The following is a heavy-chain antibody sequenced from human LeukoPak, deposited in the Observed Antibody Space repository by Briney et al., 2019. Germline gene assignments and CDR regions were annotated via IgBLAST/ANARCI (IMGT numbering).Heavy chain of an antibody. Sequence: GASVKVSCKASGYTFTGYYMHWVRQAPGQGLEWVGWINPNSGGTNYAQKFQGRVTMTRDTSISTAYMELSRLRSDDTAVYYCARDRLLWFGELGPMDVWGKGTTVTVSS. D-gene: IGHD3-10*01. CDR3: ARDRLLWFGELGPMDV. CDR1: GYTFTGYY. V-gene: IGHV1-2*02. CDR2: INPNSGGT. J-gene: IGHJ6*04.